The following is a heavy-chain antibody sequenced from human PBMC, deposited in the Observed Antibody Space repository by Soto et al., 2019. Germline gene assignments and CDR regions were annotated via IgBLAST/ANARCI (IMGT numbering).Heavy chain of an antibody. CDR2: IIPIFGTA. D-gene: IGHD1-26*01. Sequence: SVKVSCKTSGGTISSYASSWVRQAPREGREWMGGIIPIFGTANYAQKFQARVTITADESTSTSYMKLHNLRSTDTAVYYCAGHLATEDAFNICGQGKMVTVSS. CDR3: AGHLATEDAFNI. CDR1: GGTISSYA. V-gene: IGHV1-69*13. J-gene: IGHJ3*02.